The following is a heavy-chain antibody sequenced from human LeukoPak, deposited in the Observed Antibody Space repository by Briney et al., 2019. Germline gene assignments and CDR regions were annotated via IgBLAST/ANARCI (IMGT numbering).Heavy chain of an antibody. CDR3: ARDVYRGSSWYAFDY. CDR1: GFTFSSYW. CDR2: IKQDGSEK. D-gene: IGHD6-13*01. Sequence: GGSLRLSCAASGFTFSSYWMSWVRQAPGKGLEWVANIKQDGSEKYYVDSVKGRFTISRDNAKNSLYLQMNSLRAEDTGVYYCARDVYRGSSWYAFDYWGQGTLVTVSS. J-gene: IGHJ4*02. V-gene: IGHV3-7*01.